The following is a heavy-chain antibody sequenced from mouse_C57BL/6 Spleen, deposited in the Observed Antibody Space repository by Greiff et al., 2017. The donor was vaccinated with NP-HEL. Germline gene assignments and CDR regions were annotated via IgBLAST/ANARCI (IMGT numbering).Heavy chain of an antibody. J-gene: IGHJ2*01. CDR2: IMPNNGGT. Sequence: SGYTFTDPYMNWVKPCHASSFKWIGDIMPNNGGTSYNQKFKSKATLTVDKSSSTAYMELRSLTSEDSAVYYCAIGGNWGDYWGQGTTLTVSS. CDR1: GYTFTDPY. V-gene: IGHV1-26*01. D-gene: IGHD4-1*01. CDR3: AIGGNWGDY.